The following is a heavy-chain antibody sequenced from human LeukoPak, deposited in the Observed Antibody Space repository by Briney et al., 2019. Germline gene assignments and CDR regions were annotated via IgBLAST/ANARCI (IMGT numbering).Heavy chain of an antibody. Sequence: PGRSLRLSCAASGFTFSSYGMHWVRQAPGKGLEWVAVISYDGSNTYYADSVKGRFTISRDNSKNMLYLQMNSLRAEDTALYYCAKSDFISIPSPYFDCWGQGTLVTVSS. V-gene: IGHV3-30*18. D-gene: IGHD6-6*01. CDR3: AKSDFISIPSPYFDC. J-gene: IGHJ4*02. CDR2: ISYDGSNT. CDR1: GFTFSSYG.